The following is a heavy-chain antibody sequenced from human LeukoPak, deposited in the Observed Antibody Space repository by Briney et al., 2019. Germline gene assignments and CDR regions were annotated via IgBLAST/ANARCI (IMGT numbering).Heavy chain of an antibody. CDR3: ARLSAMVRGPEDIFYFEY. V-gene: IGHV3-7*01. Sequence: GGSLRLSCAASGLTFSSYWMSWVRQAPGKGLEWVANIRQDGSEKYYVDSVKGRFTISRDIAKQSVFLQMNSLRVEDTALYYCARLSAMVRGPEDIFYFEYWGLGTLVTVSS. D-gene: IGHD3-10*01. CDR1: GLTFSSYW. J-gene: IGHJ4*02. CDR2: IRQDGSEK.